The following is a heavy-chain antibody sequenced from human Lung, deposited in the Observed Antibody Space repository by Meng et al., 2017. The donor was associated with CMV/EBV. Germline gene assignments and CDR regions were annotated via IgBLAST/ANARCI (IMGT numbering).Heavy chain of an antibody. D-gene: IGHD3-10*01. Sequence: SLPLSCAASGFPFLSSLLTWVRQPPGKGLEWLGRIKSDTDGGTTDYAAPLKGRFTISRDDSKNTLFLQMNSLKTEDTAMYYCTTDTSGGYSYDIWGKGT. J-gene: IGHJ3*02. V-gene: IGHV3-15*01. CDR1: GFPFLSSL. CDR3: TTDTSGGYSYDI. CDR2: IKSDTDGGTT.